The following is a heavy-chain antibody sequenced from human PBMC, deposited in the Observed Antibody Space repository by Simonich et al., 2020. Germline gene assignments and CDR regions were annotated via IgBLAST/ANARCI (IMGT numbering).Heavy chain of an antibody. J-gene: IGHJ5*02. CDR2: INHNGST. CDR1: GGSFSGYY. V-gene: IGHV4-34*01. Sequence: QVQLQQWGAGLLKPSETLSLTCAVYGGSFSGYYWSCIRQPPGKGLEWIGEINHNGSTHHHQSLKSGVTISVDTSKNQFSLKLSSGTAADTAVYYCARCGLVNYDILTGYHNWFDPWGQGTLVTVSS. D-gene: IGHD3-9*01. CDR3: ARCGLVNYDILTGYHNWFDP.